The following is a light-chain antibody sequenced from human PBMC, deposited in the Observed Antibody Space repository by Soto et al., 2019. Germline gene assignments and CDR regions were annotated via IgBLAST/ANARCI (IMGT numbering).Light chain of an antibody. CDR1: QTISDY. Sequence: DIRLTLSPSSLSASVGARVTIACRTSQTISDYLNWYQHKPGKAPKLLISAASSLQSGVPSRFSGSGSGTDFTLTISSLQPEDFATYYCQQSYSTLTFGPGTKVDI. CDR3: QQSYSTLT. CDR2: AAS. J-gene: IGKJ3*01. V-gene: IGKV1-39*01.